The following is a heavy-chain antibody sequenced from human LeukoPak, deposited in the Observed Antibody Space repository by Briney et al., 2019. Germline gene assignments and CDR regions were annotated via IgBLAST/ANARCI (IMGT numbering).Heavy chain of an antibody. CDR2: IYTRGNI. V-gene: IGHV4-61*02. CDR1: SGSISSGSSG. J-gene: IGHJ5*02. CDR3: ARHYGSGMDYFDP. D-gene: IGHD3-10*01. Sequence: PSQTLSLTCTVPSGSISSGSSGWSWIRQPAGRGLEWFGRIYTRGNINYNPSLISRVTISVDPSQNQGSLKLTSVTAADPAVYYCARHYGSGMDYFDPWGQGTLVTVSS.